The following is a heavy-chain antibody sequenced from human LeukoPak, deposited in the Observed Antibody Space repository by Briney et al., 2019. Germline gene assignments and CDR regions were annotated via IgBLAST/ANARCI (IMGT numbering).Heavy chain of an antibody. D-gene: IGHD3-3*01. J-gene: IGHJ4*02. CDR1: GFTFDDYA. CDR3: AKGFRFLEWLDY. V-gene: IGHV3-43*02. CDR2: ISGDGGST. Sequence: GGSLRLSCAASGFTFDDYAMHWVRQAPGKGLEWVSLISGDGGSTYYADSVKGRFTISRDNSKNSLYLQMNSLRTEDTALSYCAKGFRFLEWLDYWGQGTLVTVSS.